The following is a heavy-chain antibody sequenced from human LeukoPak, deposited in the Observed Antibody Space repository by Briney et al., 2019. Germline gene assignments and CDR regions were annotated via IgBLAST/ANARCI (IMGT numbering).Heavy chain of an antibody. CDR1: GYSFNTYW. J-gene: IGHJ4*02. V-gene: IGHV5-51*01. Sequence: GDSLKISCKGSGYSFNTYWIAWVRQMPGKGLEWVGIIYPGDSDTRYSPSFQGQVTISADKSIGTAYLQWSTLKASDTAMYYCARRESRTSSGFVYWGQGTLVTVSS. D-gene: IGHD6-6*01. CDR3: ARRESRTSSGFVY. CDR2: IYPGDSDT.